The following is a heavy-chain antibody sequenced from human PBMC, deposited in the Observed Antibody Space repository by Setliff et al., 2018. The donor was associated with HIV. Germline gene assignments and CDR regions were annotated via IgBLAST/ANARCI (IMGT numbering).Heavy chain of an antibody. CDR3: ARSVIGYYYYGMDV. CDR2: ISYDGSNK. V-gene: IGHV3-30*03. CDR1: GFTFSSYG. J-gene: IGHJ6*02. D-gene: IGHD3-10*01. Sequence: GGSLRLSCAASGFTFSSYGMHWVRQAPGKGLEWVAVISYDGSNKYYADSVKGRFTISRDNSKNTLYLQMNSLRAEDTAVYYCARSVIGYYYYGMDVWGQGTLGTSP.